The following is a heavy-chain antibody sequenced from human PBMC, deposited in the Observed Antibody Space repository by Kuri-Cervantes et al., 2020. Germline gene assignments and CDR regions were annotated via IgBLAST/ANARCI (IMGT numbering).Heavy chain of an antibody. Sequence: SESLCLSCTVSGGSISSYYWSWIRQPPGKGLEWIGYIYYSGSTNYNPSLKSRVTISVDTSKNQFSLKLSSVTAADTAVYYCARSTESGVGYWGQGTLVTVSS. CDR3: ARSTESGVGY. J-gene: IGHJ4*02. CDR2: IYYSGST. D-gene: IGHD7-27*01. V-gene: IGHV4-59*01. CDR1: GGSISSYY.